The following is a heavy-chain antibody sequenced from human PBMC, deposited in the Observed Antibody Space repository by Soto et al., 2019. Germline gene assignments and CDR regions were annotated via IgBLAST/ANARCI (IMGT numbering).Heavy chain of an antibody. CDR2: INPSGGRT. Sequence: QVQLVQSGAEVRKPGASVKVSCKASGYIFTSSYIHWVRQAPGQGLEWMGIINPSGGRTSYPQKFQARVTLIRDTSSSTVDMELRDLRPEDSAVYYCARRFIQGNGGNHDSFDMWGQGTMVTVSS. D-gene: IGHD2-15*01. J-gene: IGHJ3*02. CDR1: GYIFTSSY. CDR3: ARRFIQGNGGNHDSFDM. V-gene: IGHV1-46*01.